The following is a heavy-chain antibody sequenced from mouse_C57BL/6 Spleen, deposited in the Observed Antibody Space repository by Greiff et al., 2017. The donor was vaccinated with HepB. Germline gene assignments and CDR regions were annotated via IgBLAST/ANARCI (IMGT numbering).Heavy chain of an antibody. V-gene: IGHV1-50*01. Sequence: QVQLQQSGAELVKPGASVKLSCKASGYTFTSYWMQWVKQRPGQGLEWIGEIDPSDSYTNYNQKFKGKATLTVDTSSSTAYMQLSSLTSEDSAVYYCASESMDYWGQGTSVTVSS. CDR3: ASESMDY. J-gene: IGHJ4*01. D-gene: IGHD6-1*01. CDR2: IDPSDSYT. CDR1: GYTFTSYW.